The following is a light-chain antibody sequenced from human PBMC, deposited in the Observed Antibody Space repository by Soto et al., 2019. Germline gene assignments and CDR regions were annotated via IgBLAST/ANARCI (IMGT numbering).Light chain of an antibody. V-gene: IGKV3-20*01. CDR2: HAS. J-gene: IGKJ1*01. CDR1: QSVRSNY. CDR3: QQYGSSPRA. Sequence: VVTQSPDTLSLSPGETATLSCKCSQSVRSNYLAWYQQKPGQAPRLLIYHASSRATGIPDRFSGSGSGTDCTLTISGLEPEDFAVYYCQQYGSSPRALGQGTKVDI.